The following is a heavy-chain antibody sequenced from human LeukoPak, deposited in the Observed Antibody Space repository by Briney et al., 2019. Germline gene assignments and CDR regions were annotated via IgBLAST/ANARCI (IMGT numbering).Heavy chain of an antibody. Sequence: PSQTLSLTCTVSGGSISSGDYYWSWIRQPPGKGLEWIGYIYYSGSTYYNPSLKSRVIISVDTSKNQFSLKLSSVTAADTAVYYCARVVPAAIFDYWGQGTLVTVSS. CDR3: ARVVPAAIFDY. V-gene: IGHV4-30-4*08. CDR1: GGSISSGDYY. D-gene: IGHD2-2*02. J-gene: IGHJ4*02. CDR2: IYYSGST.